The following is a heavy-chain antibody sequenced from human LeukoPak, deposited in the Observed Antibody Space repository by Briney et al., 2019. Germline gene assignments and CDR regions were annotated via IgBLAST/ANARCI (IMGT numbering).Heavy chain of an antibody. Sequence: SVKVSCKASGYTFTGYYMHWVRQAPGQGLEWMGWINPNSGGTNYAQKFQGRVTMTRDTSISTAYMELSRLRSDDTAVYYCARVIRRRDQRLERVYYYYYMDVWGKGTTVTVSS. CDR3: ARVIRRRDQRLERVYYYYYMDV. J-gene: IGHJ6*03. CDR2: INPNSGGT. CDR1: GYTFTGYY. V-gene: IGHV1-2*02. D-gene: IGHD6-25*01.